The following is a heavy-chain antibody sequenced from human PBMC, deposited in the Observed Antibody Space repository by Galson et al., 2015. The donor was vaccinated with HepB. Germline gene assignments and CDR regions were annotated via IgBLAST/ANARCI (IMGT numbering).Heavy chain of an antibody. D-gene: IGHD3-10*01. Sequence: SLRLSCAASGFTFSSYAMHWVRQAPGKGLEWVAVISHDGSNKYYADSVKGRFTISRDNSKNTLYLQMNSLRAEDTAVYYCARFRGFSLKSRPTHCFDYWGQGTLVTVSS. CDR2: ISHDGSNK. J-gene: IGHJ4*02. CDR3: ARFRGFSLKSRPTHCFDY. V-gene: IGHV3-30-3*01. CDR1: GFTFSSYA.